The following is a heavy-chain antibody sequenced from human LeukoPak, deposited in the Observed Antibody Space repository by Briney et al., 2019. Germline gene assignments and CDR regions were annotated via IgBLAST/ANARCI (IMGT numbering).Heavy chain of an antibody. D-gene: IGHD5-18*01. CDR3: AKVGPRYSYGPPYFDY. V-gene: IGHV3-23*01. Sequence: GGSLRLSCAASGFTFSSYAMSWVRQAPGGGLEWVSAISGSGGSTYYADSVKGRFTISRDNSKDTLYLQMNSLRAEDTAVYYCAKVGPRYSYGPPYFDYWGQGTLVTVSS. CDR2: ISGSGGST. CDR1: GFTFSSYA. J-gene: IGHJ4*02.